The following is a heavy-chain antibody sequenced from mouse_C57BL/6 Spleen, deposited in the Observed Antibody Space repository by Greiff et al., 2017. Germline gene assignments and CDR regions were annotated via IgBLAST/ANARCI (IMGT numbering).Heavy chain of an antibody. Sequence: VQLKESGAELVKPGASVKLSCKASGYTFTSYWLHWVKQRPGQGLEWIGMIHPNSGSTNYNEKFKSKATLTVDKSSSTAYMQLSSLTSEDSAVYYCARDDGYYRYFDVWGTGTTVTVSS. D-gene: IGHD2-3*01. CDR2: IHPNSGST. V-gene: IGHV1-64*01. CDR1: GYTFTSYW. CDR3: ARDDGYYRYFDV. J-gene: IGHJ1*03.